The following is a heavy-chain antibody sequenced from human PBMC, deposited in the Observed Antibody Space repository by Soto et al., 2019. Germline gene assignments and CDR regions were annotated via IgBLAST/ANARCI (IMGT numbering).Heavy chain of an antibody. CDR2: INPNSGGT. V-gene: IGHV1-2*02. J-gene: IGHJ6*02. CDR1: GYTFSGYY. CDR3: ARCLTEGYCTITGCYTRSQYGMDV. Sequence: ASVKVSCKASGYTFSGYYIHWLRQAPGQGLEWMGWINPNSGGTNYAQRFQGRVTVTRDTPTSTAYMELSRLTSDDTAVEYWARCLTEGYCTITGCYTRSQYGMDVWGQGTTVIVSS. D-gene: IGHD2-2*02.